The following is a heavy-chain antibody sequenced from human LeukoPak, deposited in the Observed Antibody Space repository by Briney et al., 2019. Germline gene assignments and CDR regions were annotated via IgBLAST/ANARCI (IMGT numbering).Heavy chain of an antibody. CDR1: GYTFTGYY. D-gene: IGHD3-22*01. CDR2: INPNSGGT. CDR3: ASAYYDSSGYALDY. J-gene: IGHJ4*02. V-gene: IGHV1-2*02. Sequence: ASVKVSCKASGYTFTGYYMHWVRQAPGQGLEWMGWINPNSGGTNYAQKFQGRVTMTRDTSISTAYMEPSRLRSDDTAVYYCASAYYDSSGYALDYWGQGTLVTVSS.